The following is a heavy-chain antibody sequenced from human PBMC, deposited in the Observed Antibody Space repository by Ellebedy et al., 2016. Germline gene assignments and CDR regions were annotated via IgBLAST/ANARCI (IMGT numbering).Heavy chain of an antibody. V-gene: IGHV3-30*18. D-gene: IGHD3-10*01. Sequence: GESLKISCAASRFTFTKFGLHWVRQAPGKGLEWVAIISSDGHNKYYADSVRGRFTISRDNSKNTLYLQMDSLRAEDTAVYYCAKDGSAGELPRPFDFWGQGTLVTVSS. J-gene: IGHJ4*02. CDR2: ISSDGHNK. CDR3: AKDGSAGELPRPFDF. CDR1: RFTFTKFG.